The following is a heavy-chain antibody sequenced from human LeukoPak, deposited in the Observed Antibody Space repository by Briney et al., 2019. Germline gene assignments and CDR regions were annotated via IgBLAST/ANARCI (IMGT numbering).Heavy chain of an antibody. CDR2: RYPDGSAS. V-gene: IGHV5-51*01. Sequence: GESLKISCKASGYTFNNYWIGWGRQVPGGGLGWMGMRYPDGSASTYHPSFEGRVTISADQSVTTAYLEWNSLKASDTALYYCVRQGLQSGTYPAYWGPGTLVTVSS. J-gene: IGHJ4*02. CDR3: VRQGLQSGTYPAY. CDR1: GYTFNNYW. D-gene: IGHD1-26*01.